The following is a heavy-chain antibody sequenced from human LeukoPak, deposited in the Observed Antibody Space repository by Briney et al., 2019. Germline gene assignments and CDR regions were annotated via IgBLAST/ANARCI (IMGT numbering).Heavy chain of an antibody. J-gene: IGHJ1*01. CDR3: ARHGSTYSGSPRIFLQY. CDR1: GGSMGSFY. D-gene: IGHD1-26*01. Sequence: SETLSLTCTVSGGSMGSFYWSWTRQAPGKGLEWIGDIYSSGGTNYNPSLKSRITISVDTSKKQFSLKLRSVTAADTAVYYCARHGSTYSGSPRIFLQYWGQGTLVTVSS. CDR2: IYSSGGT. V-gene: IGHV4-59*08.